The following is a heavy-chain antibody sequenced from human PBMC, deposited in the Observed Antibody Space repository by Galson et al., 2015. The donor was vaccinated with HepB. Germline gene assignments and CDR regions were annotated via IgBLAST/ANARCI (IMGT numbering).Heavy chain of an antibody. CDR2: INPSGGST. Sequence: SVKVSCKASGYTFTSYYMHWVRQAPGQGLEWMGIINPSGGSTSYAQKLQGRVTMTRDTSTSTVYMELSSLRSEDTAVYYCAREYYDILTGYLGAFDIWGQGTMVTGSS. CDR3: AREYYDILTGYLGAFDI. CDR1: GYTFTSYY. D-gene: IGHD3-9*01. V-gene: IGHV1-46*04. J-gene: IGHJ3*02.